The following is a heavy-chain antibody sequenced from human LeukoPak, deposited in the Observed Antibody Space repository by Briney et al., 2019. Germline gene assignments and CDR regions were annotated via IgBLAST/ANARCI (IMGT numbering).Heavy chain of an antibody. CDR3: ARRRTMFGYFAGEFDY. D-gene: IGHD3-10*02. CDR1: GGSISSSRYY. Sequence: PSETLSLTCTVSGGSISSSRYYWGWIRQPPGKGLEWIGSIYYSGSTNNNPSLKSRVTISVDTSKNQFSLKLSSVTAADTAVYYCARRRTMFGYFAGEFDYWGQGTLVTVSS. CDR2: IYYSGST. J-gene: IGHJ4*02. V-gene: IGHV4-39*01.